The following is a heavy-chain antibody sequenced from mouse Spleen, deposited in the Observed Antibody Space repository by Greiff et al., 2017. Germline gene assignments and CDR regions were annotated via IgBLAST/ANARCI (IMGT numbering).Heavy chain of an antibody. Sequence: VQLQQSGAELVRPGASVTLSCKASGYTFTDYEMHWVKPTPVHGLEWIGAIDPETGGTAYNQKFKGKAILTADKSSSTAYMELRSLTSEDSAVYYCTKVDGYYYYFDYWGQGTTLTVSS. CDR1: GYTFTDYE. CDR2: IDPETGGT. D-gene: IGHD2-3*01. CDR3: TKVDGYYYYFDY. V-gene: IGHV1-15*01. J-gene: IGHJ2*01.